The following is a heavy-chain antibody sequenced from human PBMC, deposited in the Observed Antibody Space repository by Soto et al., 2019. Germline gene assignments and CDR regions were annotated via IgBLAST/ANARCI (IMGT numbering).Heavy chain of an antibody. J-gene: IGHJ3*01. CDR1: GGSFSGYY. V-gene: IGHV4-34*01. Sequence: SETLSLTCAVYGGSFSGYYWSWIRQPPGKGLEWIGEINHSGSTNYNPSLKSRVTISVDTSKNQFSLKLTSVTAADTALYYCASVTNDDDAFDVWGQGTMVTVSS. D-gene: IGHD1-1*01. CDR2: INHSGST. CDR3: ASVTNDDDAFDV.